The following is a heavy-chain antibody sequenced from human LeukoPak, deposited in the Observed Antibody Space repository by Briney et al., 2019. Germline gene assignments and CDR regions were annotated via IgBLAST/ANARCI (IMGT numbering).Heavy chain of an antibody. D-gene: IGHD4-23*01. CDR3: ASGPYDYVGNSYRS. J-gene: IGHJ5*02. V-gene: IGHV1-69*04. CDR2: IIPILDIA. Sequence: SVKVSCKASGGTFSSNAINWVRQAPGQGLEWMGRIIPILDIANYAQRFQGRVTITADKSSNTAYMELSGLRSEDMAVYYCASGPYDYVGNSYRSWGQGTLVIVSS. CDR1: GGTFSSNA.